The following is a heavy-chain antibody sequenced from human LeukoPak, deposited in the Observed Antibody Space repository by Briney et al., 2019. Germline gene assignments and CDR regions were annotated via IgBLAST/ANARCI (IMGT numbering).Heavy chain of an antibody. V-gene: IGHV4-61*02. CDR2: IYTNGAT. D-gene: IGHD2-2*01. J-gene: IGHJ6*04. Sequence: SQTLSLTCSVSGASISSGDYYWSWIRQPAGKGLEWIGRIYTNGATNYNPSLKSRFTISADTSNNQLSLKVTSVTAADTAVYYCASARTTAFMDVWGKGTTVTVSS. CDR3: ASARTTAFMDV. CDR1: GASISSGDYY.